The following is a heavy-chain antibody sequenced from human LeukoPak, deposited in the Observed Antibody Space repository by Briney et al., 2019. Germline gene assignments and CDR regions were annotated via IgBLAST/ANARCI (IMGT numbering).Heavy chain of an antibody. CDR2: INHSGST. Sequence: PSETLSLTCAVYGGSFSGYYWSWIRQPPGKGLEGIGEINHSGSTNYNPSLKSRVTISVDTSKNQFSLKLSSVTAADTAVYYCAWESPVLRYFPRWGQGTLVTVSS. J-gene: IGHJ4*02. V-gene: IGHV4-34*01. D-gene: IGHD3-9*01. CDR3: AWESPVLRYFPR. CDR1: GGSFSGYY.